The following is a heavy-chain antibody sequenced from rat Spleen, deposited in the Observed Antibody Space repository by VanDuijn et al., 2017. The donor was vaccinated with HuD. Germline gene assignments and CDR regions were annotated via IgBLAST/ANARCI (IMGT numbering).Heavy chain of an antibody. J-gene: IGHJ2*01. CDR3: ARLVYSPFGY. CDR1: GFTFSDYN. V-gene: IGHV5-7*01. CDR2: ISSDGRRN. Sequence: EVQLVESGGGLVQPGRSMKLSCAASGFTFSDYNMAWVRQGPKKGLEWVATISSDGRRNYYRDSVKGRFTISRDNAKSTLYLQIDGLRSEDTATYYCARLVYSPFGYWGQGVMVTVSS. D-gene: IGHD1-1*01.